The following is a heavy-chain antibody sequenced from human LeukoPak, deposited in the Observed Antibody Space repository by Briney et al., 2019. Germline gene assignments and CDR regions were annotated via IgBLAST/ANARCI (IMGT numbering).Heavy chain of an antibody. CDR3: ARDLDCSSTSCPGGY. V-gene: IGHV3-7*01. Sequence: GGSLRLSCSASGFTFSHYWMTWVRQSSGKGLELVANIKHDGSESYYLDSVKGRFTISRDNAKNSLYLQMNSLRAEDTAVYYCARDLDCSSTSCPGGYWGQGTLVTVSS. D-gene: IGHD2-2*01. J-gene: IGHJ4*02. CDR2: IKHDGSES. CDR1: GFTFSHYW.